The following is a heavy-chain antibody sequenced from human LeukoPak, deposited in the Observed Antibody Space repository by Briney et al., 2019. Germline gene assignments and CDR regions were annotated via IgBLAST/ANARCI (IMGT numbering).Heavy chain of an antibody. V-gene: IGHV4-39*01. CDR2: IYYSGST. CDR3: ARPGYSSFGPHGSEGVFWFDP. CDR1: GGSISSSSYY. J-gene: IGHJ5*02. Sequence: SETLSLTCTVSGGSISSSSYYWGWIRQPPGKGLEWIGSIYYSGSTYYNPSLKSRVTISVDTSKNQFSLKLSSVTAADTAVYYCARPGYSSFGPHGSEGVFWFDPWGQGTLVTVSS. D-gene: IGHD6-19*01.